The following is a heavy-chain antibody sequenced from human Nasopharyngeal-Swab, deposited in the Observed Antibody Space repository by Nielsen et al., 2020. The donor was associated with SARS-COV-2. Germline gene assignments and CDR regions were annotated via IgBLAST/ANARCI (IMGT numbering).Heavy chain of an antibody. Sequence: VSAKVSCKASGYTFTSYGISWVPQAPGQGLEWMGWISAYNGNTNYAQKLQGRVTMTTDTSTSTAYMELRSLRSHDTAVYYCARDMGSIFGVVILFDYWGQGTLVTVSS. D-gene: IGHD3-3*01. CDR1: GYTFTSYG. V-gene: IGHV1-18*01. CDR2: ISAYNGNT. CDR3: ARDMGSIFGVVILFDY. J-gene: IGHJ4*02.